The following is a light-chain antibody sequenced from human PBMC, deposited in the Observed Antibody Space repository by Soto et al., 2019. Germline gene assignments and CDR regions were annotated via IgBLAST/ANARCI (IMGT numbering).Light chain of an antibody. J-gene: IGLJ1*01. CDR3: SSYTSGSSHYV. V-gene: IGLV2-14*01. Sequence: QSVLTQPASVSGSPGQSITISCTGTSSDVGAYYSVSWYQHHPGKAPKLIIYDVTNRPPGVSNRFSGSKSGNTASLTISGLQAEDEADYHCSSYTSGSSHYVFGTGTKVTVL. CDR2: DVT. CDR1: SSDVGAYYS.